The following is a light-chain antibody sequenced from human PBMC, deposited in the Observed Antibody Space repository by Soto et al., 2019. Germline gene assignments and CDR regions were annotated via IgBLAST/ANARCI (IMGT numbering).Light chain of an antibody. CDR3: QQYNNWPPWT. V-gene: IGKV3-15*01. CDR2: GAS. Sequence: EIVMTQSPATLSVSPGERVTLSCRASQSVGSELAWYQQKPGQAPRLLIYGASTRATDIPVRFSGSGSGTEFTLTISSLQFEDFAVYYCQQYNNWPPWTFGQGTKVDIK. CDR1: QSVGSE. J-gene: IGKJ1*01.